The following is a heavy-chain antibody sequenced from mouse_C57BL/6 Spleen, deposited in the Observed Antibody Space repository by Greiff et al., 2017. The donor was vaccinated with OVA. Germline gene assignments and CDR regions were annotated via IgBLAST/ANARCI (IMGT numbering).Heavy chain of an antibody. CDR3: VRGDYGSSSHWYFDV. CDR1: GFTFNTYA. CDR2: IRSKSSNYAT. Sequence: EVQLVESGGGLVQPKGSLKLSCAASGFTFNTYAMHWVRQAPGKGLEWVARIRSKSSNYATYYADSVKDRFTISRDDSQSMLYLQMNNLKTEDTAMYYCVRGDYGSSSHWYFDVWGTGTTVTVSS. D-gene: IGHD1-1*01. V-gene: IGHV10-3*01. J-gene: IGHJ1*03.